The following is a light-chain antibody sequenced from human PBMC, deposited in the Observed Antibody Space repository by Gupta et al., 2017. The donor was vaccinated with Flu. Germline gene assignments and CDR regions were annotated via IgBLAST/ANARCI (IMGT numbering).Light chain of an antibody. CDR3: QSYDCTRSGSDV. CDR2: GNN. CDR1: SSNIGAGYD. J-gene: IGLJ1*01. V-gene: IGLV1-40*01. Sequence: QSVLTQPPSVSGAPGQRVTISCPGSSSNIGAGYDVNWSHQLPATAATLLIYGNNNRRSGAPPRGSGSKSGTSAALAITGLQAEEEAAYYCQSYDCTRSGSDVFGTGTKVTVL.